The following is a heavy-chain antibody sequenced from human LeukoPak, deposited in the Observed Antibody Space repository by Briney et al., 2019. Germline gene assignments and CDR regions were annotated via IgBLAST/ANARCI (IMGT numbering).Heavy chain of an antibody. Sequence: PGGSLRLSCAASGFTFSSYAMHWVRQAPGKGLEWVAVISYDGSNKYYADSVKGRFTISRDNSKNTLHLQMNSLRAEDTAVYYCARDGRIQLWLESYYYMDVWGKGTTVTVSS. V-gene: IGHV3-30*04. J-gene: IGHJ6*03. D-gene: IGHD5-18*01. CDR3: ARDGRIQLWLESYYYMDV. CDR2: ISYDGSNK. CDR1: GFTFSSYA.